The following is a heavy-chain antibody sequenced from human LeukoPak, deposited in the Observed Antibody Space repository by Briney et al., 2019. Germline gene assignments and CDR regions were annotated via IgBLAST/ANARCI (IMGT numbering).Heavy chain of an antibody. CDR1: GFTFSSYS. J-gene: IGHJ5*02. Sequence: GGSLRLSCAASGFTFSSYSMNWVRQAPGKGLEWVSSIRSSSSYIYYADSVKGRFTISRDNAKNSLYLQMNRLRAEDTAVYYCARGSKGPWGQGTLVTVSS. CDR2: IRSSSSYI. CDR3: ARGSKGP. D-gene: IGHD3-10*01. V-gene: IGHV3-21*01.